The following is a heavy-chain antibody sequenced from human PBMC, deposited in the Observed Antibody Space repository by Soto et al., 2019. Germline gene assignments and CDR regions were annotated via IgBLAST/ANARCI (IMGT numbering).Heavy chain of an antibody. CDR3: ARGLHYLFDY. J-gene: IGHJ4*02. CDR1: GFTFSDYY. V-gene: IGHV3-33*08. CDR2: IWYDGNNK. D-gene: IGHD3-10*01. Sequence: PGGSLRLSCAASGFTFSDYYMNWIRQAPGKGLEWVAVIWYDGNNKYYADSVKGRFTISRDNSNNTLYVQMTSLRAEDTAVYYCARGLHYLFDYWGQGTLVTVFS.